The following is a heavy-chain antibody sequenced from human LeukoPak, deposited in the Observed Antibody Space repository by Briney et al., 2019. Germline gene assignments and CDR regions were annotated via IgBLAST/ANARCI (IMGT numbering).Heavy chain of an antibody. V-gene: IGHV3-23*01. CDR1: GFTFSSFG. J-gene: IGHJ4*02. Sequence: GGSLRLSCAASGFTFSSFGMSWVRQAPGKGLEWVSAISASGGSTYYVDSVKGRFTISRDNSKNTFYLQMNSLRAEDTAVYYCARDSGWLRFHYWGQGTLVTVSS. CDR3: ARDSGWLRFHY. CDR2: ISASGGST. D-gene: IGHD5-12*01.